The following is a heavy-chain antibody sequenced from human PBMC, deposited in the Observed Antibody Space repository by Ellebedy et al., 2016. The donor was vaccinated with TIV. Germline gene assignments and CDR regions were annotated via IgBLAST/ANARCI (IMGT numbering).Heavy chain of an antibody. CDR1: GYNFTNYW. CDR2: IYPIDSDT. J-gene: IGHJ5*02. Sequence: GESLKISCKVSGYNFTNYWIGWVRQMPGKGLEWMGFIYPIDSDTRYSPSFQGQVTISVDKSISTAYLQWNSLKASDTAMYYCARLIAVAGHNWFDPWGQGTLVTVSS. CDR3: ARLIAVAGHNWFDP. V-gene: IGHV5-51*01. D-gene: IGHD6-19*01.